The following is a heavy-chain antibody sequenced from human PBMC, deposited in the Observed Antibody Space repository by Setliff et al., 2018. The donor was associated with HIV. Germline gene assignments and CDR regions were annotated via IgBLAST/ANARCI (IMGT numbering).Heavy chain of an antibody. CDR3: ARNRVPSSL. V-gene: IGHV4-38-2*02. D-gene: IGHD3-10*01. J-gene: IGHJ4*02. CDR2: IYHSGST. Sequence: TSETLSLTCTVSGYSISTGYYWGWIRQPPGKGLEWIGSIYHSGSTNYNPSLKSRVTISVDTPKNQFSLKLNSVIAADTAVYYCARNRVPSSLWGQGTLVTVSS. CDR1: GYSISTGYY.